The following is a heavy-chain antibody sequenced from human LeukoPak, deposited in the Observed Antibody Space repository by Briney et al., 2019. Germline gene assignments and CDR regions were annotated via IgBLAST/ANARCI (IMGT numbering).Heavy chain of an antibody. D-gene: IGHD3-10*01. J-gene: IGHJ5*02. V-gene: IGHV1-24*01. Sequence: ASVKVSCKVSGYTLSELSMHWVRQSPGKGLEWMGGFDVAETDTIYAQKFQGRVTMTEDTSTDTAYMELRSLGSEDTAVYYCARASSGSLSTWFGELFDWYDPWGQGTLVTVSS. CDR1: GYTLSELS. CDR3: ARASSGSLSTWFGELFDWYDP. CDR2: FDVAETDT.